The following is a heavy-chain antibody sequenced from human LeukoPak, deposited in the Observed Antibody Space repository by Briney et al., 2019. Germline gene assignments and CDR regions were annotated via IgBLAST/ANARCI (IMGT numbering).Heavy chain of an antibody. Sequence: GGSLRLSCAASGFTFRTYWMSWIRQAPGKEPEWVADINQDGSEEYYLQSVRGRFTVSRDNAQNAVFLQMTNLRADDTAVYYCARWYMELQRNAFDFWGQGTVVTVSS. V-gene: IGHV3-7*01. CDR1: GFTFRTYW. CDR2: INQDGSEE. J-gene: IGHJ3*01. D-gene: IGHD4/OR15-4a*01. CDR3: ARWYMELQRNAFDF.